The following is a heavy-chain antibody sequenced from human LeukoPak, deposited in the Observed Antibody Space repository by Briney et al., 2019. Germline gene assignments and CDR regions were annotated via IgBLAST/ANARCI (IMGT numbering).Heavy chain of an antibody. Sequence: PSETLSLTCAVSGGSISSGGYSWSWIRQPPGKGLEWIGYIYHSGSTYYNPSLKSRVTISVDTSKNQFSLKLSSVTAADTAVYYCARDTNYYGSGSYYIGNWFDPWGQGTLVTVSS. J-gene: IGHJ5*02. V-gene: IGHV4-30-2*01. CDR2: IYHSGST. CDR3: ARDTNYYGSGSYYIGNWFDP. CDR1: GGSISSGGYS. D-gene: IGHD3-10*01.